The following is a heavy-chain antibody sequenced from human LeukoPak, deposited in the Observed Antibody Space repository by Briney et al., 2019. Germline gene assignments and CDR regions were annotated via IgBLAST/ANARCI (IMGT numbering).Heavy chain of an antibody. D-gene: IGHD5-24*01. J-gene: IGHJ2*01. CDR3: ARDGDMASLECWYFDL. CDR2: ITAYNGNT. V-gene: IGHV1-18*01. Sequence: ASVKVSCKASGYTFTSYGYSWVRQAPGQGLEWMGWITAYNGNTNYAQKLQDRVTMTTYASTSTAYMELRSLRSDDTAVYYCARDGDMASLECWYFDLWGRGTLVTVSS. CDR1: GYTFTSYG.